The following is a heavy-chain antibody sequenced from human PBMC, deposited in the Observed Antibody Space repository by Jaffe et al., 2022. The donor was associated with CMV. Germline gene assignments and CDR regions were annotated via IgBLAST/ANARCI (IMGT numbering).Heavy chain of an antibody. J-gene: IGHJ5*02. CDR3: TRPHLPTVITPVSWFDP. D-gene: IGHD4-17*01. V-gene: IGHV1-3*04. CDR2: INTGNGNT. CDR1: GYTFTSYT. Sequence: QVQLVQSGAEVKKPGASVKVSCKASGYTFTSYTMHWVRQAPGQRLEWMGWINTGNGNTKYSQNFQGRVTITRDTSASTAYMELSSLKSEDTAIYYCTRPHLPTVITPVSWFDPWGQGTLVTVSS.